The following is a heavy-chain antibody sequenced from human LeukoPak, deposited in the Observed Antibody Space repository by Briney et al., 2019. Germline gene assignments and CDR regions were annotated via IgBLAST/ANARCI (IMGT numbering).Heavy chain of an antibody. Sequence: ASVKVSCKASGYTFTSYDINWVRQAPGQGLEWMGWMNPNSGNTGYAQKFQGRVTMTRNTSISTAYMELSSLRSEDTAVYYCARGLDSSGYYYGGDYWGQGTLVTVSS. V-gene: IGHV1-8*01. D-gene: IGHD3-22*01. CDR2: MNPNSGNT. CDR1: GYTFTSYD. CDR3: ARGLDSSGYYYGGDY. J-gene: IGHJ4*02.